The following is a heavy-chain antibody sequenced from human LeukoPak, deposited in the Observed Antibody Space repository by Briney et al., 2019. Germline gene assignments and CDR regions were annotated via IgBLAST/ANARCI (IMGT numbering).Heavy chain of an antibody. CDR1: GGTLSNYG. V-gene: IGHV1-69*05. D-gene: IGHD6-6*01. J-gene: IGHJ5*02. CDR2: IIPLFGTA. CDR3: ARGSISRFWYTWFDP. Sequence: SVKVSCKASGGTLSNYGFSWVRQAPGQGLEWVGGIIPLFGTANYAQRFQDRVTLTTDESTSTAYMEVSSLTSEDTAMYFCARGSISRFWYTWFDPWGQGTLVTVSS.